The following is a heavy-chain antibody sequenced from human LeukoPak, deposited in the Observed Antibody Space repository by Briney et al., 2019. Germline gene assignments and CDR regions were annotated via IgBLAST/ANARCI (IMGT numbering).Heavy chain of an antibody. J-gene: IGHJ5*02. CDR1: GGTFSSYA. Sequence: SVKVSCKASGGTFSSYAISWVRQAPGHGLEWMGEIIPIFGTANFAQRFQDRVTITADESTSTAYMEVNSLKSEDPAVYYCAIDSGSYPNWFDPWGQGTLVTVSS. V-gene: IGHV1-69*01. CDR3: AIDSGSYPNWFDP. D-gene: IGHD1-26*01. CDR2: IIPIFGTA.